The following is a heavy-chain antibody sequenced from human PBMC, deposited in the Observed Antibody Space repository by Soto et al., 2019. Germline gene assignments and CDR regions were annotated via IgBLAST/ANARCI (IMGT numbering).Heavy chain of an antibody. CDR1: GYTFTDYA. Sequence: HVELVQSGADVKKPGASVTISCKASGYTFTDYALHWVRQAPGQRLEWMGWMNAGVGNTLYSQKFQGRIPITRDTSASTAYMELNSLKSEDTAIYYCARDTGYTFGSLNYWGPGTLVTVSS. V-gene: IGHV1-3*01. CDR3: ARDTGYTFGSLNY. D-gene: IGHD5-18*01. CDR2: MNAGVGNT. J-gene: IGHJ4*02.